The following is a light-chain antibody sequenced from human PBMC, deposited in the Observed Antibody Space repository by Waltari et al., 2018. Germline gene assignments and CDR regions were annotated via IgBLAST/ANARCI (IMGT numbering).Light chain of an antibody. CDR3: QQHGSSPFT. V-gene: IGKV3-20*01. CDR1: QSVSSSS. J-gene: IGKJ2*01. CDR2: AAS. Sequence: CRASQSVSSSSLACYQQKPGQAPRLLIYAASRRATGIPDRSSGSGSETDFTLTLSSLEPEDFAVYYCQQHGSSPFTFGQGTKVEIK.